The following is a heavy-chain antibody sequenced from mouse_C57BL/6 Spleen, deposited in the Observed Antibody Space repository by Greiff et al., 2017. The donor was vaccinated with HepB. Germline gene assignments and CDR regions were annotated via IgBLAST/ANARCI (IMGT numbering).Heavy chain of an antibody. D-gene: IGHD2-4*01. Sequence: QVQLQQPGAELVRPGTSVKLSCKASGYTFTSYWMHWVKQRPGQGLEWIGVIDPSDSYTNYNQKFKGKATLTVDTSSSTAYMQLSSLTSEDSAVYYCARSGDYEVSYYYAMDYWGQGTSVTVSS. J-gene: IGHJ4*01. CDR2: IDPSDSYT. CDR3: ARSGDYEVSYYYAMDY. V-gene: IGHV1-59*01. CDR1: GYTFTSYW.